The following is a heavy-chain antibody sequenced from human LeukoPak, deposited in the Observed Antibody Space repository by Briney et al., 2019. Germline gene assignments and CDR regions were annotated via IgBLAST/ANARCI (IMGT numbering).Heavy chain of an antibody. CDR2: IYYSGST. D-gene: IGHD3-22*01. CDR3: ARVSYYDNWFDP. CDR1: GVSISSGGYY. J-gene: IGHJ5*02. V-gene: IGHV4-31*03. Sequence: SETLSLTCTVSGVSISSGGYYWSWIRQHPGKGLEWIGYIYYSGSTYYNPSLKSRVTISVDTSKNQFSLKLSSVTAADTAVYYCARVSYYDNWFDPWGQGTLVTVSS.